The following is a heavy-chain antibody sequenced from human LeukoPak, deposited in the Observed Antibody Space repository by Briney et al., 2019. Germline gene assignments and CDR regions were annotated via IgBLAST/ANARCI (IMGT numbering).Heavy chain of an antibody. CDR2: ISSSSSYI. V-gene: IGHV3-21*01. Sequence: PGGSLRLSCAASGFTFSSYSINWVRQAPGRGLEWVSSISSSSSYIYYADSVKGRFTISRDNAKNSLYLQMNSLRVEDTAVYYCARAPTFSGWFDYWGQGTLDTVSS. CDR1: GFTFSSYS. J-gene: IGHJ4*02. CDR3: ARAPTFSGWFDY. D-gene: IGHD6-19*01.